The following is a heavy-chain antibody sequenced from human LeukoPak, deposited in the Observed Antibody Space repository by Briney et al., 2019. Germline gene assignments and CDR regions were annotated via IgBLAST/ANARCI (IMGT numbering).Heavy chain of an antibody. V-gene: IGHV3-7*01. J-gene: IGHJ4*02. CDR1: GFTFSTYW. CDR2: INPDGSTE. D-gene: IGHD3-10*01. CDR3: AKVAKYYYGPETYYFFEQ. Sequence: GGSLRLSCAASGFTFSTYWMSWVRQAPGKGLEWVASINPDGSTEHYVDSVKGRFTVSRDSAKNSLFLQMYTLRVEDTAVYYCAKVAKYYYGPETYYFFEQWGQGTPVTASS.